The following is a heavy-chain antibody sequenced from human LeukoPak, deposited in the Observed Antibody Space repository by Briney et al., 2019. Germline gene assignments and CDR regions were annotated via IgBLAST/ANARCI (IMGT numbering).Heavy chain of an antibody. D-gene: IGHD2-15*01. V-gene: IGHV1-69*06. CDR2: IIPIFGTA. J-gene: IGHJ4*02. CDR1: GGTFSSYA. CDR3: ARARGYCSGGSCYYYFDY. Sequence: SVKVSCKASGGTFSSYAISWVRQAPGQGLEWMGGIIPIFGTANYAQKFQGRVTITADKSTSTAYMELSSLSSEDTAVYYCARARGYCSGGSCYYYFDYWGQGTLVAVSS.